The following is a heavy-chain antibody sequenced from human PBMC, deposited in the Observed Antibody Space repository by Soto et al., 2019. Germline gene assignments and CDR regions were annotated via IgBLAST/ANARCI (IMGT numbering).Heavy chain of an antibody. CDR3: ARRVVVTSVRDIAYYYYGLDV. V-gene: IGHV1-69*13. J-gene: IGHJ6*02. CDR2: IIPMFDST. D-gene: IGHD2-21*02. Sequence: SVKVSCKAFGGTFSSYAICWVRQAPGQGLEWMGGIIPMFDSTNYAQKFQGRVTITADESTSTAFMELSSLRSEDTAVYYCARRVVVTSVRDIAYYYYGLDVWGQGTTVTVS. CDR1: GGTFSSYA.